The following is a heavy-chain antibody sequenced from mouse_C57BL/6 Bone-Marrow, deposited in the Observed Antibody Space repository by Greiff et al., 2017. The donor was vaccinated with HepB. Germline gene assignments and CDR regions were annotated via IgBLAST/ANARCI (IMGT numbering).Heavy chain of an antibody. J-gene: IGHJ1*03. CDR2: INPNNGGT. Sequence: EVQLQQSGPELVKPGASVKISCKASGYTFTDYYMNWVKQSHGKSLEWIGDINPNNGGTSYNQKFKGKATLTVDKSSSTAYMELRSLTSEDSAVYYCARVGDGNYLWYFDVWGTGTTVTVSS. D-gene: IGHD2-1*01. V-gene: IGHV1-26*01. CDR3: ARVGDGNYLWYFDV. CDR1: GYTFTDYY.